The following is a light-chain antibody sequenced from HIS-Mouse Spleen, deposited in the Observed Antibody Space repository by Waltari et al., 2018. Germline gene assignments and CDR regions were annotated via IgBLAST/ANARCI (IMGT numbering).Light chain of an antibody. V-gene: IGLV2-11*01. J-gene: IGLJ2*01. CDR3: CSYAGSYPVV. Sequence: QSALTQPRSVSGSPGQSVTISCTGTSSDVGGYNYVSWYQQHPGKAPKLMIYDVSKRPSGVPDRFSGSKSGNTASLTISFLPADAEADSSFCSYAGSYPVVFG. CDR2: DVS. CDR1: SSDVGGYNY.